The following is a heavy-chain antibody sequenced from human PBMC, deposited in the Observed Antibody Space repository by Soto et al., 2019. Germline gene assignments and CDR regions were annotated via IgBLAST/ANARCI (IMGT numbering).Heavy chain of an antibody. CDR3: VKVSTFYDILTGYYSTNFFDP. CDR1: GFTFSEYS. Sequence: PGGSLSLSCSASGFTFSEYSMHWVRQAPGKGLQYVSTISSDGDITYYADSVKGRFTISRDNSKNTLYLQMNSLRPEDTAVYYCVKVSTFYDILTGYYSTNFFDPWGQGTLVTVPQ. J-gene: IGHJ5*02. D-gene: IGHD3-9*01. V-gene: IGHV3-64D*06. CDR2: ISSDGDIT.